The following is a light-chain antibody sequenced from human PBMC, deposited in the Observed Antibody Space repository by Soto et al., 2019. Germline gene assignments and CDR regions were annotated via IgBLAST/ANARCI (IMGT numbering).Light chain of an antibody. V-gene: IGKV3-20*01. CDR3: QQCGSLPGT. CDR2: GTS. J-gene: IGKJ1*01. Sequence: ETVLTQSPGTLSLPPGERATLSCRASQSVNGNYLAWCQQKPGQAPRLLIYGTSSRATGIPDRFSGSGSGTDFTLTISRLEPEDFAVYYCQQCGSLPGTFGQGTKVDIK. CDR1: QSVNGNY.